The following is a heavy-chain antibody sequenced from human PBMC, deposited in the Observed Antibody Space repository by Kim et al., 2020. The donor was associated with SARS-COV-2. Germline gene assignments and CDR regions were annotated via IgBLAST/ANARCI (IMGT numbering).Heavy chain of an antibody. D-gene: IGHD3-10*01. CDR1: GGSISNYY. CDR3: ARGPPAFGYYGSGGNRYIDF. Sequence: SETLSLTCTVSGGSISNYYWNWIRQPPGKGLEWIGCIKYSGSTDYNPSLQSRVTISVDTSKNQFSLKLTSMTAADTAMYYCARGPPAFGYYGSGGNRYIDFWGRGTLVTVSS. CDR2: IKYSGST. J-gene: IGHJ2*01. V-gene: IGHV4-59*01.